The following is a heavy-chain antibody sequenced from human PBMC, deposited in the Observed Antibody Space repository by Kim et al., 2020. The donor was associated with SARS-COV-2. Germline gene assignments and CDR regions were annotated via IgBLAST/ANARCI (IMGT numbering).Heavy chain of an antibody. D-gene: IGHD3-10*01. Sequence: SETLSLTCAVYGGSFSGYYWSWIRQPPGKGLEWIGEINNSGRTNYNPSLKSRVTISVDTSKNQLSLKLTSVTAADTAVYFCARRLSNASGWGSHYCDLWGQGILVTVSS. V-gene: IGHV4-34*01. CDR1: GGSFSGYY. CDR3: ARRLSNASGWGSHYCDL. CDR2: INNSGRT. J-gene: IGHJ4*02.